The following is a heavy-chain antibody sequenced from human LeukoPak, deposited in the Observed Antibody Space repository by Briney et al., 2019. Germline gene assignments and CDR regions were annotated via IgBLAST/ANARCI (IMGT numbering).Heavy chain of an antibody. CDR2: IYYSGST. J-gene: IGHJ4*02. V-gene: IGHV4-59*01. CDR3: ARGFTMVQGVIFDY. Sequence: SETLSLTCAVYGGSFSGYYWSWIRQPPGKGLEWIGYIYYSGSTNYNPSLKSRVTISVDTSKNQFSLKLSSVTAADTAVYYCARGFTMVQGVIFDYWGQGTLVTVSS. CDR1: GGSFSGYY. D-gene: IGHD3-10*01.